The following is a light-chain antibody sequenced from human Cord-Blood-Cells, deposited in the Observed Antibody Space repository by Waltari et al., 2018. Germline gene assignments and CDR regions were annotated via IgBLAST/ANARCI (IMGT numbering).Light chain of an antibody. V-gene: IGKV1-5*01. CDR3: QQYNSYWT. CDR1: QSISSW. J-gene: IGKJ1*01. Sequence: DIQMTQSPSTLSVSVGDRVTITCRASQSISSWLAWYQQKPGKAPKLLIYDASSLESGVPSRFSGGGSGTEFTLTISSLQPDDFATYYCQQYNSYWTFGQGTKVEIK. CDR2: DAS.